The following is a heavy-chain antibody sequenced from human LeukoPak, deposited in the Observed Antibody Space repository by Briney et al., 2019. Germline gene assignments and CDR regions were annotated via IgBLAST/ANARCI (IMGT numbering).Heavy chain of an antibody. CDR3: ARVAGDYVWGSYREHYYYMDV. J-gene: IGHJ6*03. Sequence: PSETLSLTCTVSGGSISSYYWSWIRQPPGKGLEWIGYIYYSGSTNYNPSLKSRVTISVDTSKNQFSLKLSSVTAADTAVYYCARVAGDYVWGSYREHYYYMDVWGKGNTVTVSS. CDR2: IYYSGST. CDR1: GGSISSYY. V-gene: IGHV4-59*01. D-gene: IGHD3-16*02.